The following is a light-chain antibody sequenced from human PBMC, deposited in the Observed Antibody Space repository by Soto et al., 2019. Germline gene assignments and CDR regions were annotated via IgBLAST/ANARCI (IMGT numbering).Light chain of an antibody. CDR3: QQSSNWPPLT. Sequence: IVLTQSPGTLSLSPGERATLSCVASQTGNNNHLAWYQHKSGQAPRLLIYDASNRATGIPARFSGSGSGTEFTLTISYLEPEDFAVYYCQQSSNWPPLTFGQGTKVDIK. V-gene: IGKV3-11*01. CDR1: QTGNNN. J-gene: IGKJ1*01. CDR2: DAS.